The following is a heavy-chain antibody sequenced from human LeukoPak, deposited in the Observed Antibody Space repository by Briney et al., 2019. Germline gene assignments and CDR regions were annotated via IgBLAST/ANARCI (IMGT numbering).Heavy chain of an antibody. Sequence: WGSVRLSCAASGFTFSSNAMSWVRQAPEKGLEWVSAISGSGGSTYYADSMKGRLTISRDNSKNILYLQMNSLRAEDTAVYYCAKARQVTGDFDYWGQGALVTVSS. CDR2: ISGSGGST. CDR1: GFTFSSNA. V-gene: IGHV3-23*01. J-gene: IGHJ4*02. CDR3: AKARQVTGDFDY. D-gene: IGHD3-9*01.